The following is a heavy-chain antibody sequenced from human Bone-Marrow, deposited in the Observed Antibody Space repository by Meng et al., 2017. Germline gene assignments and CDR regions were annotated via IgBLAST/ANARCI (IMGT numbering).Heavy chain of an antibody. D-gene: IGHD6-19*01. CDR3: AKALEQWLVTSDAFDI. CDR2: TYYRSKWYN. J-gene: IGHJ3*02. Sequence: SCAISGDSVSSNSAAWNWIRQSPSRGLEWLGRTYYRSKWYNDYAVSVKSRITINPDTSKNQFSLQLNSVTPEDTAVYYCAKALEQWLVTSDAFDIWGQGTMVTVSS. CDR1: GDSVSSNSAA. V-gene: IGHV6-1*01.